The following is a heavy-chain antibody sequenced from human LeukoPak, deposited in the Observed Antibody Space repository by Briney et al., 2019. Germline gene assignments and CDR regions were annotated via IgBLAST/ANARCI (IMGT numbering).Heavy chain of an antibody. Sequence: GGSLRLSCAASGFTFSSYSMNWVRQAPGKGLEWVSSISSSSSYIYYADSVKGRFTISRDNAKNSLYLQMNSLRAEDTAVYYCAKSFGELLGALYWGQGTLVTVSS. J-gene: IGHJ4*02. D-gene: IGHD3-16*01. CDR3: AKSFGELLGALY. CDR1: GFTFSSYS. CDR2: ISSSSSYI. V-gene: IGHV3-21*01.